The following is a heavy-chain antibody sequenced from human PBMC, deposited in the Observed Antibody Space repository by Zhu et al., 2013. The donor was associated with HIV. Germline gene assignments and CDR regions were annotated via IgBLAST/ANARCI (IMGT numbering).Heavy chain of an antibody. CDR1: GYTFTSYY. D-gene: IGHD2-15*01. Sequence: QVQLVQSGAEVKKPGASVKVSCKASGYTFTSYYMHWVRQAPGQGLEWMGIINPSGGSTSYAQKFQGRVTMTRDTSTSTVYMELSSLRSEDTAVYYCASPSSYCSGGSCYTVTPSSAFDIWGQGTMVTVSS. J-gene: IGHJ3*02. V-gene: IGHV1-46*01. CDR3: ASPSSYCSGGSCYTVTPSSAFDI. CDR2: INPSGGST.